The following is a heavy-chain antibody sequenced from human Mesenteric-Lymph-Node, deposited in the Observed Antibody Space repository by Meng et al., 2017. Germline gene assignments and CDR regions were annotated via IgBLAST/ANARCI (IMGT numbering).Heavy chain of an antibody. Sequence: QGQLVQSGAEGKKPGSSVKVAGKASGGTLSSYAISWVRQAPGQGLEWMGWIDTNTGNPTYAQGFTGRFVFSLDTSVSTAYLQISSLKAEDTAVYYCARDRNWNNWFDPWGQGTLVTVSS. D-gene: IGHD1-14*01. CDR3: ARDRNWNNWFDP. CDR2: IDTNTGNP. J-gene: IGHJ5*02. CDR1: GGTLSSYA. V-gene: IGHV7-4-1*02.